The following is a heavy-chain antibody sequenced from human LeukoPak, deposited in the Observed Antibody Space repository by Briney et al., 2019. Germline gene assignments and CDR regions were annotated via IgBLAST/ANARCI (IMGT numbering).Heavy chain of an antibody. Sequence: PGGSLRLSCAASGFTFSSYGMHWVRQAPGKGLEWVAVISYDGSNKYYADSVKGRFTISRDNSKNTLYLQMNSLRAEDTAVYYCARGRGNRWEPDLDAFDIWGQGIMVTVSS. CDR2: ISYDGSNK. J-gene: IGHJ3*02. CDR1: GFTFSSYG. CDR3: ARGRGNRWEPDLDAFDI. D-gene: IGHD1-26*01. V-gene: IGHV3-30*19.